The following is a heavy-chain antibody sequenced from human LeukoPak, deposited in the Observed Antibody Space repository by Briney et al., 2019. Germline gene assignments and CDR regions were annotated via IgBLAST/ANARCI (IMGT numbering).Heavy chain of an antibody. CDR2: ISSSGSTI. CDR3: AKDRVGAMLYFDD. V-gene: IGHV3-48*03. D-gene: IGHD1-26*01. J-gene: IGHJ4*02. Sequence: GGSLRLSCAASGFTFSSYEMNWVRQAPGKGLEWVSYISSSGSTIYYADSVKGRFTISRDNSENTLYLQLNSLRAEDTAIYYCAKDRVGAMLYFDDWGQGTLVTVSS. CDR1: GFTFSSYE.